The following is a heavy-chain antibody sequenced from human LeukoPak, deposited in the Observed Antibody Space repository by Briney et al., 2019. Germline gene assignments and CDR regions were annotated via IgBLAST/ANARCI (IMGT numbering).Heavy chain of an antibody. CDR2: INPNSGAT. Sequence: GASVKVSCKASGYTFTAYYMHWVRQAPGQGLEWMGWINPNSGATNYAQKFQGRVTVTRDTSISTAYMELSSLESDDTAVYYCVRDLMTTQTWDFDYWGQGTLVSVSS. D-gene: IGHD3-16*01. J-gene: IGHJ4*02. CDR1: GYTFTAYY. V-gene: IGHV1-2*02. CDR3: VRDLMTTQTWDFDY.